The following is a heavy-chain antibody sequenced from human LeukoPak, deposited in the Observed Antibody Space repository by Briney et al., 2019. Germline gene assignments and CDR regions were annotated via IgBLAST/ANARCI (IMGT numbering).Heavy chain of an antibody. Sequence: GGSVRLSCAASGFTFSDYYMSWIRQAPGKGLEWVSYISSGTSTKYYADSVKGRFTISRDNAKNSLYLQMNGLRAEDTAVYYCARVGRAVTAAGFGAFDIWGQGTMVTVSS. CDR1: GFTFSDYY. D-gene: IGHD6-13*01. CDR3: ARVGRAVTAAGFGAFDI. V-gene: IGHV3-11*01. CDR2: ISSGTSTK. J-gene: IGHJ3*02.